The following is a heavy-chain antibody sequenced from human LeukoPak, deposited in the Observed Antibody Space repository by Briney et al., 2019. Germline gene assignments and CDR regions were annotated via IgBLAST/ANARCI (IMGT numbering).Heavy chain of an antibody. CDR2: INHSGSS. J-gene: IGHJ6*02. Sequence: SETLSLTCAVYGGSFSGYYWSWIRQPPGKGLEWIGEINHSGSSNYNPSLKSRVTISVDTSKNQFSLKLSSVTAADTAVYCCAVSPLRDPFDFWSGYYSYYYYYYGMDVWGQGTTVTVSS. CDR1: GGSFSGYY. CDR3: AVSPLRDPFDFWSGYYSYYYYYYGMDV. V-gene: IGHV4-34*01. D-gene: IGHD3-3*01.